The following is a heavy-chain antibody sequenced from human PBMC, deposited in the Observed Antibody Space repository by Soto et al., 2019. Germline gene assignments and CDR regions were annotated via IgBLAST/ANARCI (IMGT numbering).Heavy chain of an antibody. V-gene: IGHV3-33*01. CDR3: ARENEGIAAARLYYYMDV. CDR1: GFTFSSYG. CDR2: IWYDGSNK. Sequence: GGSLRLSCAASGFTFSSYGMHWVRQAPGKGLEWVAVIWYDGSNKYYADSVKGRFTISRDNSKNTLYLQMNSLRAEDTAVYYCARENEGIAAARLYYYMDVWGKGTTVTVSS. J-gene: IGHJ6*03. D-gene: IGHD6-13*01.